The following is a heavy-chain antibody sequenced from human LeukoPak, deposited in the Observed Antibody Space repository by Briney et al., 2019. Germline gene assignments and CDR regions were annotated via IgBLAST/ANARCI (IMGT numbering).Heavy chain of an antibody. V-gene: IGHV3-33*01. CDR1: GFTFSSYG. CDR2: IWYDGSNK. J-gene: IGHJ6*02. CDR3: ARERANYGMDV. Sequence: RGSLRLSCAASGFTFSSYGMHWVRQAPGKGLEWVAVIWYDGSNKYYADSVKGRFTISRDNSKNTLYLQMNSLRAEDTAVYYCARERANYGMDVWGQGTTVTVSS.